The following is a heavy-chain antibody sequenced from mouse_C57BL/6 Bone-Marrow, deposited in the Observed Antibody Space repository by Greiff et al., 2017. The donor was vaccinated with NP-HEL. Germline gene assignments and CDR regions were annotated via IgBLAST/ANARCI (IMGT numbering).Heavy chain of an antibody. J-gene: IGHJ3*01. Sequence: EVQLQQSGPELVKPGASVKISCKASGYSFTGYYMNWVKQSPEKSLEWIGEINPSTGGTTYNQKFKAKATLTVDKSSSTAYMQLKSLTSEDSAVYYCARCRGAYWGQGTLVTVSA. V-gene: IGHV1-42*01. CDR1: GYSFTGYY. CDR3: ARCRGAY. CDR2: INPSTGGT.